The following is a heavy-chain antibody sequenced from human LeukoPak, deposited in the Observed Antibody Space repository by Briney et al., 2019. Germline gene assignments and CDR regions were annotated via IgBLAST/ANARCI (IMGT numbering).Heavy chain of an antibody. D-gene: IGHD6-19*01. CDR3: ARLPPTESSGWGRPFDY. Sequence: SQTLSLTCTVSGGSISSRDHAWSWIRQPPGKGLEWIGYIHYSGSTYYNPSLKSRVTISVDTSKNQFSLKLSSVTAADTAVFYCARLPPTESSGWGRPFDYWGQGTLVTVSS. CDR2: IHYSGST. V-gene: IGHV4-30-4*01. J-gene: IGHJ4*02. CDR1: GGSISSRDHA.